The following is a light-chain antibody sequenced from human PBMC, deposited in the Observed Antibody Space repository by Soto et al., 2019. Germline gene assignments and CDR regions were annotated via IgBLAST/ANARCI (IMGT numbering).Light chain of an antibody. Sequence: VSPGERATLSCRASQSVSSNLAWYQQKPGQAPRLLIYGASTRATGIPARFSGSGSGTEFTLTISSLQSEDFAVYYCQQYNNWPPEITFGGGTKVDIK. CDR2: GAS. CDR3: QQYNNWPPEIT. V-gene: IGKV3-15*01. J-gene: IGKJ4*01. CDR1: QSVSSN.